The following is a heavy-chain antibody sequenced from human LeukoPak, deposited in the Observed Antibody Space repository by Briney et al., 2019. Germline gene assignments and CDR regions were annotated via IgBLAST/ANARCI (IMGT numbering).Heavy chain of an antibody. J-gene: IGHJ4*02. CDR3: AIGTTETGWLY. Sequence: GGSLRLPCAASGFTFSSHDMHWVRQATGKGLEWVSAIGTAGDTYYPGSVKGRFTISRENAKNSLYLQMNSLRAGDTAVYYCAIGTTETGWLYWGQGTLVTVSS. D-gene: IGHD5-24*01. CDR1: GFTFSSHD. CDR2: IGTAGDT. V-gene: IGHV3-13*01.